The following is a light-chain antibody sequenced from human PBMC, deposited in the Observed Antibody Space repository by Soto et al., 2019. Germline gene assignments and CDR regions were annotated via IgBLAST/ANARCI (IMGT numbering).Light chain of an antibody. CDR1: SSVVGGYSY. Sequence: QSVLTQPASVSGSPGQSTTISCTGTSSVVGGYSYVSWYQHFPGKAPKLIVYDVSNRPSGVSNRFSGSKSGNTASLTISGLQAEDEADYYCSSYTSGSTVVFGGGTNVTVL. V-gene: IGLV2-14*03. J-gene: IGLJ2*01. CDR2: DVS. CDR3: SSYTSGSTVV.